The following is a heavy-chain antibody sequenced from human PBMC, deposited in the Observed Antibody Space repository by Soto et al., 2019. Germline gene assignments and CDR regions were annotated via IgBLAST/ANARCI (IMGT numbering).Heavy chain of an antibody. CDR1: GFTFSSYS. J-gene: IGHJ5*02. V-gene: IGHV3-48*01. D-gene: IGHD2-15*01. Sequence: EVQLVESGGGLVQPGGSLRLSCAASGFTFSSYSMNWVRQAPGKGLEWVSYISSSSSTIYYADSVKGRFTISRDNAKNSLYLQMNSLRAEDTAVYYCAREALLNWFDPWGQGTLVTVS. CDR2: ISSSSSTI. CDR3: AREALLNWFDP.